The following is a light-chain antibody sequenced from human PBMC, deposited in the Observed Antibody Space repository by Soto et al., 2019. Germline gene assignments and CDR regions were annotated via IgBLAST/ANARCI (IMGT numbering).Light chain of an antibody. V-gene: IGLV2-14*01. CDR3: SSYTRSSTPYV. J-gene: IGLJ1*01. CDR2: EVS. Sequence: QSVLTQPASVSGSPGQSITISCTGTSSDVGGYNYVSWYQQHPGKAPKLMIYEVSNRPSGVSNHFSGSKSGNTASLTISGLQAEDEADYYCSSYTRSSTPYVFGTGTKLTVL. CDR1: SSDVGGYNY.